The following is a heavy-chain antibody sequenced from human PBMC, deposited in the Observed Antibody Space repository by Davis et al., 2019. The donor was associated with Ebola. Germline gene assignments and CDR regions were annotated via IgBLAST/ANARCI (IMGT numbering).Heavy chain of an antibody. Sequence: ASVKVSCKASGYTFANSEIHWARQAPGQRLEWMGWINAANGNTKHLQKFQGRVTITRDTSASTVYMDLTSLRSEDTAVYYCARVDNWNRQSYFYGMDVWGQGTTVTVSS. CDR2: INAANGNT. CDR3: ARVDNWNRQSYFYGMDV. D-gene: IGHD1-20*01. CDR1: GYTFANSE. V-gene: IGHV1-3*01. J-gene: IGHJ6*02.